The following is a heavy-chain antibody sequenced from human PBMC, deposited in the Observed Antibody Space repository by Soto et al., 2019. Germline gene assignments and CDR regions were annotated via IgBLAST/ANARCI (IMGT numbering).Heavy chain of an antibody. V-gene: IGHV3-23*01. CDR3: AKSRYSDSSGDFYDY. Sequence: PGEGVRGSGSASAFTHIIYGMSWVRPAPGNRLEWVSGIGGSGRTTYYADSVKGRFTISRDNSNNTLCLQMNSLRAEDTAVYYCAKSRYSDSSGDFYDYWRQGTLVSVSS. CDR1: AFTHIIYG. CDR2: IGGSGRTT. D-gene: IGHD3-22*01. J-gene: IGHJ4*02.